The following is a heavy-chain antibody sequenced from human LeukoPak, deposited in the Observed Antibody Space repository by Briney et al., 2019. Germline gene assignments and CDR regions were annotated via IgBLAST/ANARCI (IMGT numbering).Heavy chain of an antibody. CDR3: ARDAVGATVFDY. J-gene: IGHJ4*02. CDR1: GFTSSGDW. D-gene: IGHD1-26*01. V-gene: IGHV3-7*05. CDR2: IKQDGSEE. Sequence: GGSLRLSCAVSGFTSSGDWMHWVRQAPGKGLEWVANIKQDGSEEYYVDSVEGRFTISRDNAKDSLYLQMNSLRAEDTAVYYCARDAVGATVFDYWGQGNLVTVSS.